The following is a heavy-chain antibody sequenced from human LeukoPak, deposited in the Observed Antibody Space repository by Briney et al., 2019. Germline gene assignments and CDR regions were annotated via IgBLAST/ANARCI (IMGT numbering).Heavy chain of an antibody. D-gene: IGHD4-23*01. V-gene: IGHV4-4*02. CDR1: GGSISSSNW. J-gene: IGHJ3*02. CDR3: ARDQWGGNYIHDAFDI. Sequence: SSETLSLTCAVSGGSISSSNWWSWVRQPPGKGLEWIGEIYHSGSTNYNPSLKSRVTISVDMSKNQFSLRLSSVTAADTAVYYCARDQWGGNYIHDAFDIWGQGTMVTVSS. CDR2: IYHSGST.